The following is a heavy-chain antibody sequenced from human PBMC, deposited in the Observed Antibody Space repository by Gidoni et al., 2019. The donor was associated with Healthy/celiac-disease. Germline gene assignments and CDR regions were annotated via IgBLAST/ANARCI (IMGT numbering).Heavy chain of an antibody. CDR3: AKDRRYDFWSGYYFDY. V-gene: IGHV3-23*01. J-gene: IGHJ4*02. D-gene: IGHD3-3*01. CDR2: ISGSGGST. Sequence: EVQLLESGGGLVQPGGSLRLSCAASGFTFSSHAMSWVRQAPGKGLEWVSAISGSGGSTYYADSVKGRFTISRDNSKNTLYLQMNSLRAEDTAVYYCAKDRRYDFWSGYYFDYWGQGTLVTVSS. CDR1: GFTFSSHA.